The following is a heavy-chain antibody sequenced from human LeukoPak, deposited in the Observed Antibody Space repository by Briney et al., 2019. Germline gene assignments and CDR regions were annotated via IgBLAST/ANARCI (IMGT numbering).Heavy chain of an antibody. CDR2: IYYTGST. D-gene: IGHD3-10*01. V-gene: IGHV4-59*08. CDR1: GVSISSYY. CDR3: ARRYYYDSGSYLYFFDF. Sequence: SETLSLTCTVSGVSISSYYWSWIRQPPGKGLEWIGSIYYTGSTNYNPSLKSRVTISVDTSKNQFSLKLRSVTAADTAVYYCARRYYYDSGSYLYFFDFWGQGTLVTVSS. J-gene: IGHJ4*02.